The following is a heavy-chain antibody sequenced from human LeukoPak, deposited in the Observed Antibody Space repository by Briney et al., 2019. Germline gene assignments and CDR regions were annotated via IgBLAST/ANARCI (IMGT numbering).Heavy chain of an antibody. J-gene: IGHJ5*02. V-gene: IGHV3-20*04. CDR1: GFNFDDYG. D-gene: IGHD5-12*01. CDR3: ARDSDVGYSGYDYGEWFDP. Sequence: GGSLRLSCAASGFNFDDYGMSWVRQAPGKGLEWVSALTWNAGSTGYADSVKGRFTISRDNAKNSLYLQMNSLRAEDTAVYYCARDSDVGYSGYDYGEWFDPWGQGTLVTVSS. CDR2: LTWNAGST.